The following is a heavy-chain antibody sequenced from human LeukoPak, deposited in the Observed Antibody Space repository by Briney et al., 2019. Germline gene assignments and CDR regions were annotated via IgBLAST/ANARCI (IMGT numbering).Heavy chain of an antibody. CDR3: ARGGSDTAMAHDY. CDR2: INRDGSRT. CDR1: GFTFSSYW. J-gene: IGHJ4*02. V-gene: IGHV3-74*01. D-gene: IGHD5-18*01. Sequence: GGSLRLSCEASGFTFSSYWMSWVRQAPGKGLMWVSRINRDGSRTDYADSVKGRFTISRDDAKNTLYLQVNSLRAEDTAVYFCARGGSDTAMAHDYWGQGTLVTVSS.